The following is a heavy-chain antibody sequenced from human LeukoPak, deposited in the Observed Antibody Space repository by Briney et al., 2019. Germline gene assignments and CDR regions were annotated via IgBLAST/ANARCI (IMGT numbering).Heavy chain of an antibody. J-gene: IGHJ4*02. CDR3: ARGTLAAIGVY. CDR1: GFTFSSYA. V-gene: IGHV3-30-3*01. Sequence: GGSLRLSCAASGFTFSSYAMPWVRQAPGKGLEWVAVISYDGSNKYYADSVKGRFTISRDNSKNTLYLQMNSLRAEDTAVYYCARGTLAAIGVYWGQGTLVTVSS. D-gene: IGHD2-15*01. CDR2: ISYDGSNK.